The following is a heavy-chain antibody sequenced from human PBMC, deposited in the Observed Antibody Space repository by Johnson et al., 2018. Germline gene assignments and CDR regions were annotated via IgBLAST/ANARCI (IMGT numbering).Heavy chain of an antibody. CDR1: GFTFSSYG. J-gene: IGHJ6*02. V-gene: IGHV3-30*03. CDR3: ARARSWGIQLYYYYYGMDV. D-gene: IGHD5-18*01. CDR2: ISYDGSNK. Sequence: QVQLVESGGGLVQPGGSLRLSCAASGFTFSSYGIHWVRQAPGKGLAWVAVISYDGSNKYYAESVKGRFPISRDNSKHTLYLQMNSLRAEDTAGYYCARARSWGIQLYYYYYGMDVWGQGTTVTVSS.